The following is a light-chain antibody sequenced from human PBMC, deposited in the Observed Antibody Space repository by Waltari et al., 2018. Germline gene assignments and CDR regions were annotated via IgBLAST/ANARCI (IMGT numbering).Light chain of an antibody. J-gene: IGKJ1*01. V-gene: IGKV3-20*01. CDR1: QSVSRA. Sequence: EIVLTQSPGTLSLSLGERATVSCRASQSVSRALAWYQQQPGQAPRLLIYGASNRATGIPDRFSGSGSGTDFSLTISRLEPDDFAVYYCQHYLRLPVTFGQGTTVEI. CDR2: GAS. CDR3: QHYLRLPVT.